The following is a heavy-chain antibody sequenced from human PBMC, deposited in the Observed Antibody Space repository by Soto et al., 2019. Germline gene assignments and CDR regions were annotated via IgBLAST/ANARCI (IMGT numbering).Heavy chain of an antibody. CDR3: AKLGSHNWFDP. V-gene: IGHV4-59*08. J-gene: IGHJ5*02. Sequence: QVQLQESGPGLVKPSETLSLTCAVSGGSISSYYWSWIRQPPGKGLEWIGYMHHSGSANSNPSLRSRVTISVDTSKNQVSLRLTSVTAADTAVYYCAKLGSHNWFDPWGQGTLVTVSS. D-gene: IGHD3-16*01. CDR2: MHHSGSA. CDR1: GGSISSYY.